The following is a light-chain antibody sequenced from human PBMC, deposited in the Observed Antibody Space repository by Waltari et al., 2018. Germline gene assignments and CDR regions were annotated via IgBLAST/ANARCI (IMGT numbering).Light chain of an antibody. V-gene: IGKV3-20*01. CDR3: QQFESAPRT. CDR2: AAS. CDR1: QSLTVNY. Sequence: EIVLTQSPDILSLSPEDTATLSCRASQSLTVNYLAWYQQKPGQAPRLLIYAASSRATGVPDRFSGSGSGAHFTLAISRLEPEDFAVYYCQQFESAPRTFGQGTKVEIK. J-gene: IGKJ1*01.